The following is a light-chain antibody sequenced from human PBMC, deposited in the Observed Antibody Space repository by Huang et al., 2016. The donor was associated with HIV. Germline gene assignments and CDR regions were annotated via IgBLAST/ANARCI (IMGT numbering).Light chain of an antibody. Sequence: IILTQSPATLSVSPGEGATLSCRASQSIGTNLAWYQQGPGQAPRLLVYGASPRAPGVPVRFSGSGSGTQFNLTLSSLQSEDFATYYCQHYSNWPPLTFGGGTKVDI. V-gene: IGKV3-15*01. CDR3: QHYSNWPPLT. CDR1: QSIGTN. CDR2: GAS. J-gene: IGKJ4*01.